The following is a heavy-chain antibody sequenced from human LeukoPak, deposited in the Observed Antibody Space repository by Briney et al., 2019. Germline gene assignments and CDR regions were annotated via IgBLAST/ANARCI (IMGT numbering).Heavy chain of an antibody. CDR1: GFIFSSYG. V-gene: IGHV3-30*02. D-gene: IGHD4-17*01. Sequence: PGGSLRLSCAASGFIFSSYGMHWVRQAPGKGLEWVAFIRYDGTNKYYADSMKGRFTISRDNSKNTLYLQMNSLRVEDTAVYYCAKDNYYGDYEVTSIFGVDWGQGTLVTVSS. CDR2: IRYDGTNK. J-gene: IGHJ4*02. CDR3: AKDNYYGDYEVTSIFGVD.